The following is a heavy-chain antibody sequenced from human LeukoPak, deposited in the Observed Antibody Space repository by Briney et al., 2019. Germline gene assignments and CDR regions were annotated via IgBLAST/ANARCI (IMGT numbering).Heavy chain of an antibody. D-gene: IGHD1-20*01. Sequence: GGSLRLFCAASGFTFTNAWMNWVRQAPGKGLEWVGRIKSKADGGTIDYAAPVKGRFTFSRDDSKNMLYLQMNSLKSEDTAVYYCSTLTSRGLSDSWGQGTLVTVSS. CDR3: STLTSRGLSDS. CDR2: IKSKADGGTI. J-gene: IGHJ4*02. V-gene: IGHV3-15*07. CDR1: GFTFTNAW.